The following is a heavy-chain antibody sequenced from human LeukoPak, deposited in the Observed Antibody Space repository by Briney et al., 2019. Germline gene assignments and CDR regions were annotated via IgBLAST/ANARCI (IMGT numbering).Heavy chain of an antibody. CDR1: GFTFSSYA. J-gene: IGHJ4*02. CDR2: ISSSDGCI. Sequence: GGSLRLSCAASGFTFSSYAMSWVRQAPGKGLEWVSAISSSDGCIYYADSVKGRFTISRDNSKNTLYLQMNSLRAEDTAVYYCAKPADTAMVTVLYYLDYWGQGTLVSVSS. CDR3: AKPADTAMVTVLYYLDY. V-gene: IGHV3-23*01. D-gene: IGHD5-18*01.